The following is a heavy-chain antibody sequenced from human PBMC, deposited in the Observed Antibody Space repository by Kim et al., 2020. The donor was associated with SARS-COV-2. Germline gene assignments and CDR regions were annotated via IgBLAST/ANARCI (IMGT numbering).Heavy chain of an antibody. CDR1: GFTFSSYW. Sequence: GGSLRLSCAASGFTFSSYWMSWVRQAPGKGLEWVANIKQDGSEKYYVDSVKGRFTISRDNAKNSLYLQMNSLRAEDTAVYYCARADGYCSSTSCYYYYYYGMDVWGQGTTVTVSS. D-gene: IGHD2-2*01. V-gene: IGHV3-7*03. CDR3: ARADGYCSSTSCYYYYYYGMDV. J-gene: IGHJ6*02. CDR2: IKQDGSEK.